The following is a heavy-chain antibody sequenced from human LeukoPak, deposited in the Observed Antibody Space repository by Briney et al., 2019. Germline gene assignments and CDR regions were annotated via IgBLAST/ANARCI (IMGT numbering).Heavy chain of an antibody. D-gene: IGHD6-13*01. CDR1: GYSFTSHG. Sequence: ASVKVSCKASGYSFTSHGISWVRQAPGQGLEWMGWISGYNGNTNYAQKLQGRVTMTTDTSTSTAYMELRSLRSDDTAVYYCARDRAAGTNWFDPWGQGTLVTVSS. CDR3: ARDRAAGTNWFDP. J-gene: IGHJ5*02. CDR2: ISGYNGNT. V-gene: IGHV1-18*01.